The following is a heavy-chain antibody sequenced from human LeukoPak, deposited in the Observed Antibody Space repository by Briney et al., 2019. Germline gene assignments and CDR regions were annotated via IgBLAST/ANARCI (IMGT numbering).Heavy chain of an antibody. Sequence: SETLSLTCTVSGGSISTYYWSWIRQPPGKGLHWIGYVYYSGRTDYNPSLKSRVTISADTSKNQFSLRLSSVTAADTAVYYCARGLNNRKSGRRFDVFEIWGQGTMVTVSS. CDR2: VYYSGRT. CDR1: GGSISTYY. V-gene: IGHV4-59*01. D-gene: IGHD1-14*01. J-gene: IGHJ3*02. CDR3: ARGLNNRKSGRRFDVFEI.